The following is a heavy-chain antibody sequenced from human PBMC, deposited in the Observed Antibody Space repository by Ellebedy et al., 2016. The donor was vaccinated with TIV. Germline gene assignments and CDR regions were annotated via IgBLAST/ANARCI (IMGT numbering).Heavy chain of an antibody. Sequence: MPSETLSLTCAVHGGSLSSDYWSWIRQSPEKGLEWIGALNHSGSTSYNPSLKSRVTISVDTPKKQFSLKLSSVTAADTAVYYCARAFQYSSGWAFDYWGQGTLVTVSS. J-gene: IGHJ4*02. D-gene: IGHD6-19*01. CDR1: GGSLSSDY. CDR3: ARAFQYSSGWAFDY. V-gene: IGHV4-34*01. CDR2: LNHSGST.